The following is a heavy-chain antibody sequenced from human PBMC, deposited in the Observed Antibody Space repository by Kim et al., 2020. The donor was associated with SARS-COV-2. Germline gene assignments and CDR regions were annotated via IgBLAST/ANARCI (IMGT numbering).Heavy chain of an antibody. Sequence: SETLSLTCAVYGGSFSGYYWSWIRQPPGKGLEWIGEINHSGSTNYNPSLKSRVTISVDTSKNQFSLKLSSVTAADTAVYYCARGLRLQQQLVSSGCWFDPWGQGTLVTVSS. V-gene: IGHV4-34*01. CDR3: ARGLRLQQQLVSSGCWFDP. J-gene: IGHJ5*02. CDR2: INHSGST. CDR1: GGSFSGYY. D-gene: IGHD6-13*01.